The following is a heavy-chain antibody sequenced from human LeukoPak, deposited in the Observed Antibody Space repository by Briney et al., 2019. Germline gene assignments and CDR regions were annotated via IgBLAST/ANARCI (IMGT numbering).Heavy chain of an antibody. CDR1: GFTFSSYA. CDR2: ISGSGGST. D-gene: IGHD3-10*01. J-gene: IGHJ4*02. CDR3: AKDRPMVRGAQGY. V-gene: IGHV3-23*01. Sequence: GGSLRLSCAASGFTFSSYAMSWVRQAPGKGLEWVSAISGSGGSTYYADSVKGRFTTSRDNSKNTLYLQMNSLRAEDTAVHYCAKDRPMVRGAQGYWGQGTLVTVSS.